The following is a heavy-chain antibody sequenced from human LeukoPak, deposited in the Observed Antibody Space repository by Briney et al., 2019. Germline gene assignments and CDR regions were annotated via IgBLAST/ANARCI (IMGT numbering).Heavy chain of an antibody. CDR1: GFTFSVPA. D-gene: IGHD3-3*01. CDR3: VRDDATLDY. V-gene: IGHV3-73*01. J-gene: IGHJ4*02. Sequence: SGGSLRLSCAASGFTFSVPAIHWVRQASGKGLEWVGRIRSKSNRYGTGYAASVKGRFTISRDDSTNSAHLQLKSLKTKDTAVYDCVRDDATLDYWGQGALVTVSS. CDR2: IRSKSNRYGT.